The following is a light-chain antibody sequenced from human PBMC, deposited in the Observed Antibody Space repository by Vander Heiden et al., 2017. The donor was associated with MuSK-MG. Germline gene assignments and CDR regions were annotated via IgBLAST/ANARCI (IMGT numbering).Light chain of an antibody. Sequence: QSALTQPASVSGSPGQSINISCTGTSSDVGSYNLVSWYQQHPGKAPKLMIFHVSKRPSGVSTRFSGSKSGNTASLTISGLQAEDEADYYCCSYAGSSTFYVFGTGTKVTVL. J-gene: IGLJ1*01. CDR1: SSDVGSYNL. CDR3: CSYAGSSTFYV. V-gene: IGLV2-23*02. CDR2: HVS.